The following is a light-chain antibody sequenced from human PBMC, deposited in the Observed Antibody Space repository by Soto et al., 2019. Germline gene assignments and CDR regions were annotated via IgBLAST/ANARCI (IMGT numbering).Light chain of an antibody. J-gene: IGLJ1*01. CDR2: EVT. V-gene: IGLV2-8*01. CDR1: SSGIGGCNC. CDR3: SSYAGSNNYV. Sequence: QSVLTQPPSASGSPGQSVTISCTGTSSGIGGCNCVSCSQVHPGKAPKVMIYEVTKRPSGVPDRFSGSKSGNTASLTVSGLQVEDEDDYYCSSYAGSNNYVFVSGTKVTVL.